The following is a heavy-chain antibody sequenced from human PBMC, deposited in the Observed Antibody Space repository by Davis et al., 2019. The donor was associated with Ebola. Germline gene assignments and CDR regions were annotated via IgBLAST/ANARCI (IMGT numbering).Heavy chain of an antibody. Sequence: ASVKVSCKASGYTFTNYGITWVRQAPGQGLEWMGWINPHNGNTNYAQNVQGRVIMTSDTATTTAYMEVGSLRSDDTAVYYCARGAIAGYYDSSGYTIRYYYYYGMDVWGKGTTVTVSS. CDR2: INPHNGNT. V-gene: IGHV1-18*04. D-gene: IGHD3-22*01. J-gene: IGHJ6*04. CDR1: GYTFTNYG. CDR3: ARGAIAGYYDSSGYTIRYYYYYGMDV.